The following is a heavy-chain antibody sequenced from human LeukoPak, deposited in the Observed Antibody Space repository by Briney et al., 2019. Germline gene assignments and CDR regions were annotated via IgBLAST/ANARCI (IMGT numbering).Heavy chain of an antibody. CDR2: IYSGGST. CDR1: GFTDSSNY. J-gene: IGHJ4*02. Sequence: PGGSLGLSCAASGFTDSSNYMSWVRQAPGKALEWVSVIYSGGSTYYADSVKGRFTISRDNSKNTLYLQMNSLRVEDTAVYYCSRGGNQYYFDYWGQGTLVTVSS. D-gene: IGHD3-10*01. V-gene: IGHV3-66*01. CDR3: SRGGNQYYFDY.